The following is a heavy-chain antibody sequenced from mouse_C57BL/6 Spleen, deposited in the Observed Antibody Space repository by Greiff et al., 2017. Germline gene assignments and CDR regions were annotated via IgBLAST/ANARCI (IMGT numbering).Heavy chain of an antibody. J-gene: IGHJ4*01. CDR1: GYSITSAY. CDR2: ISYSGST. CDR3: ARAGPDYYAMDY. D-gene: IGHD3-3*01. V-gene: IGHV3-8*01. Sequence: EVKVVESGPGLAKPSQTLSLTCSVTGYSITSAYWNWIRKFPGNKLEYMGYISYSGSTYYNPSLKSRISITRDTSKNQYYLQLNSVTTEDTATYYCARAGPDYYAMDYWGQGTSVTVSS.